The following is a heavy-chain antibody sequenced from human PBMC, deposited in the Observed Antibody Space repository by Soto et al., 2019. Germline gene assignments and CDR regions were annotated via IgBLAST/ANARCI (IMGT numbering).Heavy chain of an antibody. CDR3: ATATWALYSSSYGRSSDYYYYGMDV. CDR2: FDPEDGET. Sequence: GAPVKVSFKVYGYTLTELSMQWVRQAPGKGIEWMGGFDPEDGETIYAQKFQGRVTMTEDTSTDTAYMELSSLRSEDTAVYYCATATWALYSSSYGRSSDYYYYGMDVWGQGTTVTVSS. J-gene: IGHJ6*02. V-gene: IGHV1-24*01. D-gene: IGHD6-6*01. CDR1: GYTLTELS.